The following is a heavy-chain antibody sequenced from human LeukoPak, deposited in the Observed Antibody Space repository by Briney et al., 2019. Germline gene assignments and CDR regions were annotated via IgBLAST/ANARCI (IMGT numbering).Heavy chain of an antibody. D-gene: IGHD3-9*01. J-gene: IGHJ4*02. CDR1: GGSISSSSYS. V-gene: IGHV4-39*01. Sequence: SETLSLTCTVSGGSISSSSYSWGWIRQPPGKGLEWIGSIYYSGSTYYNPSLKSRVTISVDTSKNQFSLKLSSVTAADTAVYYCARLSPTDPYYDILTGYYNVPRHFDYWGQGTLVTVSS. CDR2: IYYSGST. CDR3: ARLSPTDPYYDILTGYYNVPRHFDY.